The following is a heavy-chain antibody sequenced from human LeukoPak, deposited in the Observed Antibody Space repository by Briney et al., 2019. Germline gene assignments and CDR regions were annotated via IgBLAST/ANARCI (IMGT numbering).Heavy chain of an antibody. D-gene: IGHD2-21*02. CDR1: GFTFSSYA. V-gene: IGHV3-23*01. J-gene: IGHJ5*02. CDR2: ISGSGGST. Sequence: GGSLRLSCAASGFTFSSYAMSWVRQAPGKGLEWVSAISGSGGSTYYADSVKGRFTISRDNSKNTLCLQMNSLRAEDTAVYYCAKAGYCGGDCYSPYQTNWFDPWGQGTQVTVSS. CDR3: AKAGYCGGDCYSPYQTNWFDP.